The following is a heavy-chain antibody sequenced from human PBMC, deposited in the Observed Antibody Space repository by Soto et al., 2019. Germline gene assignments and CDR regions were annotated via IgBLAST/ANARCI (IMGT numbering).Heavy chain of an antibody. CDR1: GGSISPYF. CDR2: IYYSGST. J-gene: IGHJ5*02. Sequence: NPSETLSLTCTVSGGSISPYFWSWIRQPPGKGLEWIGYIYYSGSTNYNPSLKSRVTISVDMSKKQFSLKLTSVTAADTAIYYCARDPKGNNWFDPWGQGTLVTVSS. CDR3: ARDPKGNNWFDP. V-gene: IGHV4-59*01.